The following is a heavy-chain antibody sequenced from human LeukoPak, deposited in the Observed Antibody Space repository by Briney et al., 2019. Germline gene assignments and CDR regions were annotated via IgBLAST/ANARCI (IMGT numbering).Heavy chain of an antibody. CDR2: ISAYNGNT. J-gene: IGHJ4*02. V-gene: IGHV1-18*01. Sequence: ASVKVSCKASGYTFTSYGISWVRQAPGQGLEWMGWISAYNGNTNYAQKLQGRVTMTRDTSISTAYMELSRLRSDDTAVYYCARLSDSGYYFDYWGQGTLVTVSS. CDR3: ARLSDSGYYFDY. CDR1: GYTFTSYG. D-gene: IGHD3-22*01.